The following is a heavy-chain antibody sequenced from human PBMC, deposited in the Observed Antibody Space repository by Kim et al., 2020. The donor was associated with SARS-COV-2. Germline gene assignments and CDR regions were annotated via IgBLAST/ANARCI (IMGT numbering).Heavy chain of an antibody. D-gene: IGHD1-1*01. CDR1: GFISSNNA. Sequence: ASVKVSCKTSGFISSNNANAINWLRQAPGQGLEWMGWIDTNTGNPTYVQGFTGRIVFSLDTSVSTTYLQINTLRGEDTAVYFCARGASSQLHVWGQGTTVTVSS. CDR3: ARGASSQLHV. J-gene: IGHJ6*02. CDR2: IDTNTGNP. V-gene: IGHV7-4-1*02.